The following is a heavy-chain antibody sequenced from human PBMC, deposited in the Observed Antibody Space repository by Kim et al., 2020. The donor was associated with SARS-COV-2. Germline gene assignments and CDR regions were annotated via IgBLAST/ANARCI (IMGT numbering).Heavy chain of an antibody. D-gene: IGHD6-13*01. J-gene: IGHJ4*02. Sequence: YADSVTGRLTIARDNAENSLYLLMNSLRAEDTAVYYCARRGSSWYSQIDYWGQGTLVTVSS. V-gene: IGHV3-11*03. CDR3: ARRGSSWYSQIDY.